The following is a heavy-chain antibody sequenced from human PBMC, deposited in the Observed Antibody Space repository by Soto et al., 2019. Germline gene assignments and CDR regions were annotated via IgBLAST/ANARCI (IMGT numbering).Heavy chain of an antibody. CDR2: ISAGGDRT. CDR1: GFTFSHYP. V-gene: IGHV3-23*01. CDR3: ARRV. J-gene: IGHJ4*02. Sequence: EVQVSESGGGLVQPGGSLRLSCATSGFTFSHYPMNWVRQAPGKGLEWVSGISAGGDRTYHADSVKGRFTIFRDNSKNSVSLQMNSLRVEDTAVYYCARRVWGQGTLVTVSS.